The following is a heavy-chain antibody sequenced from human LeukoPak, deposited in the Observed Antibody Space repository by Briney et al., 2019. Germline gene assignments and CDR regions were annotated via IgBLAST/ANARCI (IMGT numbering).Heavy chain of an antibody. CDR1: GFTFSTYA. D-gene: IGHD3-9*01. V-gene: IGHV3-30*04. Sequence: GGSLRLSCAASGFTFSTYALHWVRQAPGKGLEWVAVISYDGINKYYADSVKGRITISRDNSKDTLSLQMNSLRAEDTAVYYCARESRGYDILTGKYHRGYYSYYMDVWGKGTTVTVSS. J-gene: IGHJ6*03. CDR3: ARESRGYDILTGKYHRGYYSYYMDV. CDR2: ISYDGINK.